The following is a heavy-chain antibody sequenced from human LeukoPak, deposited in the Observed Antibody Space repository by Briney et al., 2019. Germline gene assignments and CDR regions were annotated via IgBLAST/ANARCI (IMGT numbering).Heavy chain of an antibody. CDR2: IDTSGNT. J-gene: IGHJ6*03. D-gene: IGHD2-8*01. CDR3: ARGRKGVLSRSYMDV. CDR1: GGSISSYY. V-gene: IGHV4-4*07. Sequence: SETLSLTCTVSGGSISSYYWSWIRQPAGKGLEWIGRIDTSGNTNYKPSLKSRVTMSVDTSKNQFSLKLSSVTAADTAVYYCARGRKGVLSRSYMDVWGKGTTVTVSS.